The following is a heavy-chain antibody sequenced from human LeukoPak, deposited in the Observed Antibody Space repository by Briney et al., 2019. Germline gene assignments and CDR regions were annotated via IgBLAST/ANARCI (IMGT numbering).Heavy chain of an antibody. CDR2: INPNNGNT. D-gene: IGHD2-15*01. CDR3: ASTHCSDGSCYWSSLDY. J-gene: IGHJ4*02. CDR1: GYTFTGNY. Sequence: ASVKVSCKASGYTFTGNYMHWVRQAPGQGLEWMGRINPNNGNTNYAQKLQGRVTMTTDTSTSTAYMELRSLRSDDTAVYYCASTHCSDGSCYWSSLDYWGQGTLVTVSS. V-gene: IGHV1-18*04.